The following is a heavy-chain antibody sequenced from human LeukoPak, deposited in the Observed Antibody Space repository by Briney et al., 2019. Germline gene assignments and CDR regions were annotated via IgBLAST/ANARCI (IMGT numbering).Heavy chain of an antibody. J-gene: IGHJ4*02. CDR3: ARAYVDTAMAFDY. Sequence: GGSLRLSCAASGFTFSSYAMHWVRQAPGKGLEWAAVISYDGSNKYYADSVKGRFTISRDNSKNTLYLQMNSLRAEDTAVYYCARAYVDTAMAFDYWGQGTLVTVSS. D-gene: IGHD5-18*01. V-gene: IGHV3-30-3*01. CDR2: ISYDGSNK. CDR1: GFTFSSYA.